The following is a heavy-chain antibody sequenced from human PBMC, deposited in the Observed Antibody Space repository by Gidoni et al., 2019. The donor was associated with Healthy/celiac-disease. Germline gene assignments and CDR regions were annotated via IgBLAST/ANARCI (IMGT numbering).Heavy chain of an antibody. J-gene: IGHJ6*03. D-gene: IGHD2-2*01. CDR1: GGTFSSYA. Sequence: QVQLVQSGAEVKKPGSSVKVSCKASGGTFSSYAISWVRQAPGQGLEWMGGIIPIFGTANYAQKFQGRVTITADESTSTAYMELSSLRSEDTAVYYCARERGGPAARDYYYYYYMDVWGKGTTVTVSS. CDR3: ARERGGPAARDYYYYYYMDV. CDR2: IIPIFGTA. V-gene: IGHV1-69*01.